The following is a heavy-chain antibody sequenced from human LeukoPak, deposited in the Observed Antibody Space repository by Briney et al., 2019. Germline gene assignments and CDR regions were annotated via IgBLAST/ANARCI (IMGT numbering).Heavy chain of an antibody. Sequence: GGSLSLSCAASGFTFSSYWMRWLRQARGEGLEGVANIKQDGSEKYYGDSVKGRSTISRDNAKNSPNLKMNSLRAEDTAVYYCARGDGSDYYGSGSYGFDYWGQGTLVTVSS. CDR1: GFTFSSYW. CDR2: IKQDGSEK. J-gene: IGHJ4*02. CDR3: ARGDGSDYYGSGSYGFDY. D-gene: IGHD3-10*01. V-gene: IGHV3-7*01.